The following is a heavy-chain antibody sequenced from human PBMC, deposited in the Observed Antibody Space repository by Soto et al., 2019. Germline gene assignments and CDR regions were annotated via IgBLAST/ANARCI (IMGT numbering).Heavy chain of an antibody. V-gene: IGHV1-3*01. CDR1: GYTFTSYA. J-gene: IGHJ5*01. CDR3: GEGAISGTKISCFDP. CDR2: IKAGNGNT. D-gene: IGHD1-7*01. Sequence: ASVKVSCKASGYTFTSYAMHWVRQAPGQRLEGMGWIKAGNGNTKYSQKIQDRVTITRDTTPSTAYMELSSLRSEDLAVYYCGEGAISGTKISCFDPWGQGTPVTVSS.